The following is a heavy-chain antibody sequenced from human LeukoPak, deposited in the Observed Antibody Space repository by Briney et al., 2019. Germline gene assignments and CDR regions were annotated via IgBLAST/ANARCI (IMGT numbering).Heavy chain of an antibody. CDR3: AGEDVLTGYYAFDY. J-gene: IGHJ4*01. CDR1: GGSFSGYY. D-gene: IGHD3-9*01. V-gene: IGHV4-34*01. CDR2: INHSGTT. Sequence: PSETLSLTCAVYGGSFSGYYWTWIRQPPGEGLEWIGEINHSGTTNCNSSLESRVTISVDTSKNQFSLKLSSVTAADTAVYYCAGEDVLTGYYAFDYWGHGTLVTVSS.